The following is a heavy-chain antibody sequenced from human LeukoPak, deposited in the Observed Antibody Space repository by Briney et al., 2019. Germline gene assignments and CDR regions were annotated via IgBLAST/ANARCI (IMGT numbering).Heavy chain of an antibody. J-gene: IGHJ4*02. CDR1: RYSLSTHW. Sequence: GESLKISCAWSRYSLSTHWIAWVRQMPGKGREWMGIVYPGESQRRNRPSLQGQVTISVDRSTSVAYVQWSSLKASDSAMYYCASGSGNYYGSGTKTYYPYYVDYWGQGTLVTVSS. D-gene: IGHD3-10*01. CDR2: VYPGESQR. CDR3: ASGSGNYYGSGTKTYYPYYVDY. V-gene: IGHV5-51*01.